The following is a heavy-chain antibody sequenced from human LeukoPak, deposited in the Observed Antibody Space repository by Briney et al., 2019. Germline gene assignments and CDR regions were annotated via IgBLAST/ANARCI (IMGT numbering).Heavy chain of an antibody. Sequence: GGSLRLSCAASGFTFSSHSMSRVRQAPGKGLEWVASIKQDGSEKYYVDSVKGRFTISRDNAKNSLSLQMNSLRAEDTAVYYCAVGTTTGKYWGQGSLVTVSS. CDR1: GFTFSSHS. D-gene: IGHD1-1*01. J-gene: IGHJ4*02. V-gene: IGHV3-7*01. CDR3: AVGTTTGKY. CDR2: IKQDGSEK.